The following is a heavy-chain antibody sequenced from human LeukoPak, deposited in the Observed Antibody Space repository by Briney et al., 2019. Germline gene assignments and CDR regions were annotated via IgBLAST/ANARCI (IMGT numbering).Heavy chain of an antibody. CDR1: GGSISTYY. V-gene: IGHV4-59*01. CDR2: IFYSWST. D-gene: IGHD3-3*01. Sequence: SETLSLTCTVSGGSISTYYGSCIRQPPGKGLEGIGYIFYSWSTTYNPSLKSRVTMSVDTSQNQFSLILRSVTAADTAVYYCARGTTFGVVIPNYYYMDVWGKGTTVTVSS. CDR3: ARGTTFGVVIPNYYYMDV. J-gene: IGHJ6*03.